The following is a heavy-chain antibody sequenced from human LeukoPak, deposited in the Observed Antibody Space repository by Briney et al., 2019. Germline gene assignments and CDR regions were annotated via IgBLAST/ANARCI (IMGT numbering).Heavy chain of an antibody. CDR2: ISHDGSNK. V-gene: IGHV3-30*04. Sequence: GRSLRLSCAASGFTFSSYAMHWVRQAPGKGLEWVAVISHDGSNKYYADSVKGRFTISRDNSQNMLYLQMGSLRPDDTAVYYCARDPSGDYYFDYWGQGTLVTVSS. CDR1: GFTFSSYA. J-gene: IGHJ4*02. D-gene: IGHD4-17*01. CDR3: ARDPSGDYYFDY.